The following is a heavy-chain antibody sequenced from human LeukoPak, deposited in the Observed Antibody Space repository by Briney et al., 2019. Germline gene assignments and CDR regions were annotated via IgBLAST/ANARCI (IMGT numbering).Heavy chain of an antibody. V-gene: IGHV3-23*01. CDR3: AKDSGSGSYSTFDY. CDR2: ITGSGGNT. CDR1: GFTFSNYA. Sequence: GGSLRLSCAASGFTFSNYAMSWVRQAPGKGLEWVSAITGSGGNTYYADSVKGRFTISRDNSKNTLYLQMNSLRAEDTAVYYCAKDSGSGSYSTFDYWGQGTLVTVSS. D-gene: IGHD3-10*01. J-gene: IGHJ4*02.